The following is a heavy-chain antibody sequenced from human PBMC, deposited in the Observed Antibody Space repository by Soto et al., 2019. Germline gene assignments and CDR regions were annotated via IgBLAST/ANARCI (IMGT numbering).Heavy chain of an antibody. CDR3: ARVRNYYDIPDY. V-gene: IGHV3-48*03. CDR1: GFTFSSYE. CDR2: ISSSGSTI. D-gene: IGHD3-22*01. Sequence: GGSLRLSCAASGFTFSSYEMNCVRQAPGRVLEWFSYISSSGSTIYYADSVKGRFTISRDNAKTSLHLQMNSLRAEDTAVYYCARVRNYYDIPDYWGQGTLVTVSS. J-gene: IGHJ4*02.